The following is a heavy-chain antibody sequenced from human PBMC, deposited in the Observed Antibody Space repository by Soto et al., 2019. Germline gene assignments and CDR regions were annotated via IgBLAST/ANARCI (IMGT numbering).Heavy chain of an antibody. CDR3: AGGIAAAGTRGGLDY. D-gene: IGHD6-13*01. V-gene: IGHV4-61*01. J-gene: IGHJ4*02. Sequence: SETLSLTFTVSGGSVSSGSYYWSWIRQPPGKGLEWIGYIYCSGSTNYNPSLKSRVTISVDTSKNQFSLKLSSVTAADTDVYYCAGGIAAAGTRGGLDYWGQGPMVTVSS. CDR2: IYCSGST. CDR1: GGSVSSGSYY.